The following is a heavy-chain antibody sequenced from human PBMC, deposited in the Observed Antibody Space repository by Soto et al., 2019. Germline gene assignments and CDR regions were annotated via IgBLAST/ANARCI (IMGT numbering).Heavy chain of an antibody. CDR2: ISGYNGNT. CDR3: ARDGVAVAGTDFDY. D-gene: IGHD6-19*01. CDR1: GYTFTSYG. V-gene: IGHV1-18*01. J-gene: IGHJ4*02. Sequence: ASVKVSCKASGYTFTSYGIRWVRQAPGQRLEWMGWISGYNGNTNYAQKVQGRVTMTTDTSTSTAYMELRSLRSDDTAVYYCARDGVAVAGTDFDYWGQGTLVTVSS.